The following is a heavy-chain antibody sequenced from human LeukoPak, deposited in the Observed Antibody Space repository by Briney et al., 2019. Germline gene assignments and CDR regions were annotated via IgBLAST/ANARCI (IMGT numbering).Heavy chain of an antibody. J-gene: IGHJ6*04. CDR2: IFYSGNT. CDR1: GFTFSGYW. D-gene: IGHD6-13*01. Sequence: PGGSLRLSCAASGFTFSGYWMTWVRQAPGKGLEWIGSIFYSGNTYYNPSLKSRVTISVDTSKKRFSLNLSSVIAADTAVYYCAREAAAGKRMDVWGKGTTVTVSS. V-gene: IGHV4-39*02. CDR3: AREAAAGKRMDV.